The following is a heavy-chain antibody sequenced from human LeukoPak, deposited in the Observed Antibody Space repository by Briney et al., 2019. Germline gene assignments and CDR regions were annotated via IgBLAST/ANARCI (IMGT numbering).Heavy chain of an antibody. J-gene: IGHJ4*02. Sequence: ASVKVSCKASGYTFINYYMHWVRQAPGQGLEWMGMINPSGGSTSYAQKFQGRVTMTRDTSTSTVYMELSSLRSDDTAVYYCARALEMATTYYFDYWGQGTLVTVSS. CDR2: INPSGGST. CDR1: GYTFINYY. V-gene: IGHV1-46*01. CDR3: ARALEMATTYYFDY. D-gene: IGHD5-24*01.